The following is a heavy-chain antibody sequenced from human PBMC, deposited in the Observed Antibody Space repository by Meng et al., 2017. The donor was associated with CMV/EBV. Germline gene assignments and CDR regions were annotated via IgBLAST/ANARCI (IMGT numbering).Heavy chain of an antibody. CDR2: ISAYNGNT. J-gene: IGHJ6*02. CDR3: ARGGIRYPYYYGMDV. CDR1: GYTFTSYG. Sequence: ASVKASCKASGYTFTSYGISWVRQAPGQGLEWMGWISAYNGNTNYAQKLQGRVTMTTDTSTSTAYMELRSLRSDDTAVYYCARGGIRYPYYYGMDVWGQGTTVTVSS. V-gene: IGHV1-18*01. D-gene: IGHD3-9*01.